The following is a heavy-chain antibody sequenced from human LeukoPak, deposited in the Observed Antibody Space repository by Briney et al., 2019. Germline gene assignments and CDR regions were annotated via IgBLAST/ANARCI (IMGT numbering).Heavy chain of an antibody. J-gene: IGHJ4*02. CDR1: GITFSRFW. CDR2: IKGDGSEK. Sequence: GGSLRLSCVVSGITFSRFWMSWVRQAPGKGLEWVANIKGDGSEKNYVDSVRGRFTISRDNARNSLYLQMSSLRDEDTAVYYCASDSRCTSITCPSPGADYWGQGTLVTVSS. V-gene: IGHV3-7*01. CDR3: ASDSRCTSITCPSPGADY. D-gene: IGHD2-2*01.